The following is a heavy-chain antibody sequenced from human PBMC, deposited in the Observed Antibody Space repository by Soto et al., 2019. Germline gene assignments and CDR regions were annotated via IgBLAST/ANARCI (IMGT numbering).Heavy chain of an antibody. V-gene: IGHV3-30*18. CDR3: GKRGNCGDRNCYYFDY. Sequence: QVQLVDSGGGVVQPGESLRLSCAASGFTFSSYGMHWVRQAPGKGLEWVAAISTDGSVRYYVDSVKGRFTISRDNSKNTLDMQMNSLRAEDTAVYYCGKRGNCGDRNCYYFDYWGRGTLVTVSS. CDR2: ISTDGSVR. CDR1: GFTFSSYG. J-gene: IGHJ4*02. D-gene: IGHD2-21*01.